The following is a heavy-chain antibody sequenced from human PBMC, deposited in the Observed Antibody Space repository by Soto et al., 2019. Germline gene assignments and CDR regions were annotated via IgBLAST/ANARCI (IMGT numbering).Heavy chain of an antibody. CDR1: GYTFTSYD. D-gene: IGHD3-10*01. V-gene: IGHV1-8*01. J-gene: IGHJ4*02. Sequence: QVQLVQSGAEVKKPGASVKVSCKASGYTFTSYDINWVRQATGQGLEWMGWMNPNRGNTGYAQKFQGRVTMXXNXSXITADMELSSLRSEDTAVYYCATGRGYYYGSGSFDYWGQGTLVTVSS. CDR2: MNPNRGNT. CDR3: ATGRGYYYGSGSFDY.